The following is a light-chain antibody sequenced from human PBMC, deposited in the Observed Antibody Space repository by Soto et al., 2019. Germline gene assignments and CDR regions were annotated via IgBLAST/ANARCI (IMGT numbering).Light chain of an antibody. Sequence: LTQPASVSGSPGQSITISCTGTSSDVGGYNYVSWYQQHPGKAPKLMIYDVSYRPSGVSDRFSGSKSGNTASLTISGLQSEDEADYYCDSYTSGSSYVFGSGTKATVL. CDR3: DSYTSGSSYV. CDR1: SSDVGGYNY. J-gene: IGLJ1*01. CDR2: DVS. V-gene: IGLV2-14*01.